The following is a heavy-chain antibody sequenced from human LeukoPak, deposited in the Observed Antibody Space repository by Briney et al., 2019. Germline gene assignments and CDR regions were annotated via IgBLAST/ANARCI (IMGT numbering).Heavy chain of an antibody. J-gene: IGHJ4*02. Sequence: GGSLRLSCAASGFTFSTFGMHWVRQAPGKGLEWVASVWYDGGNKNYGDSGKGRFTISRDNSKNTLYLQMNSLRAEDTAVYYCARDQRYCSSSSCPWEPFDYWGQGTLVTVSS. D-gene: IGHD2-2*01. CDR2: VWYDGGNK. CDR3: ARDQRYCSSSSCPWEPFDY. V-gene: IGHV3-33*01. CDR1: GFTFSTFG.